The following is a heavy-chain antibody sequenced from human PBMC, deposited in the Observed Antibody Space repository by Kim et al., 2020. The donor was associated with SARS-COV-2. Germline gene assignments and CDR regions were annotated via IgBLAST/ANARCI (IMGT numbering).Heavy chain of an antibody. Sequence: ASVKVSCKASGYTFTSYAMHWVRQAPGQRLEWMGWINAGNGNTKYSQKFQGRVTITRDTSASTAYMELSSLRSEDTAVYYCARVGFHGDWSYRAYFDYWGQGTLVTVSS. D-gene: IGHD3-16*02. J-gene: IGHJ4*02. CDR1: GYTFTSYA. CDR2: INAGNGNT. CDR3: ARVGFHGDWSYRAYFDY. V-gene: IGHV1-3*01.